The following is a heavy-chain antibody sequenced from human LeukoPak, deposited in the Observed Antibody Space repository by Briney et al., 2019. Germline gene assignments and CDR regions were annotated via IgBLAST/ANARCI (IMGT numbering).Heavy chain of an antibody. V-gene: IGHV1-69*13. D-gene: IGHD3-22*01. J-gene: IGHJ4*02. CDR2: IIPIFGTA. CDR1: GGTFSSYA. Sequence: ASVKVSCKASGGTFSSYAISWVRQAPGQGLEWMGGIIPIFGTANYAQKFQGRVTITADESTSTAYMELSSLRSEDTAVYYCARPHSYDSSGYYSQNFDYWGQGTLVTVSS. CDR3: ARPHSYDSSGYYSQNFDY.